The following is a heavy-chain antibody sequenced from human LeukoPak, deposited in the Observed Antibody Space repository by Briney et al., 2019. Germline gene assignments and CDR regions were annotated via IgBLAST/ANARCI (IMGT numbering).Heavy chain of an antibody. CDR3: ARASFWESPINWFAP. Sequence: GASVKVSCKASGGTFSSYAISWVRQAPGQGLEWMGGIILIFDTANYAQKFKGRLTITADKSTSTAYMELSSLRSEDTAVYYCARASFWESPINWFAPWGQGTLVTVSS. CDR1: GGTFSSYA. J-gene: IGHJ5*02. V-gene: IGHV1-69*06. D-gene: IGHD3-16*01. CDR2: IILIFDTA.